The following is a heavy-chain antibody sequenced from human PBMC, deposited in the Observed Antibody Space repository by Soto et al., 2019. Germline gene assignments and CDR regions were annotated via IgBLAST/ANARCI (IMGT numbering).Heavy chain of an antibody. J-gene: IGHJ6*03. D-gene: IGHD2-15*01. Sequence: SETLYLTCAVYGGSFSGYYWSWIRQPPGKGLEWIGEINHSGSTNYNPSLKSRVTISVDTSKNQFSQKLSSVTAVDTAVYYCAMPGRGYCSGGSCYYYYYYMDVWGKGTTVTVS. CDR1: GGSFSGYY. CDR2: INHSGST. V-gene: IGHV4-34*01. CDR3: AMPGRGYCSGGSCYYYYYYMDV.